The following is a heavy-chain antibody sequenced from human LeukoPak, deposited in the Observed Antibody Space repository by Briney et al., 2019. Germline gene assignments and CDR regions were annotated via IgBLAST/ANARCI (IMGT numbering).Heavy chain of an antibody. CDR1: GFTFSGYW. D-gene: IGHD5-18*01. CDR3: ARGGTYSSGLPGS. Sequence: GGSLRLSCAASGFTFSGYWMHWVRQAPGKGLVWVSRINSDGSSTNYADSVKGRFTISRDNAKNTLYLQMNTLRAEDTAVYYYARGGTYSSGLPGSWGQGTLVTVSS. V-gene: IGHV3-74*01. J-gene: IGHJ5*02. CDR2: INSDGSST.